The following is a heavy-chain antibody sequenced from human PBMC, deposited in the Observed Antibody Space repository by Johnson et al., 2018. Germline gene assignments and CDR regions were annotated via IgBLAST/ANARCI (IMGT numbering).Heavy chain of an antibody. CDR2: ISYDGSNK. D-gene: IGHD4-17*01. V-gene: IGHV3-30*18. CDR3: AKDLREGHYYMDG. J-gene: IGHJ6*03. CDR1: GFTFSSYG. Sequence: QVQLVQSGGGVVQPGRSLRLSCAASGFTFSSYGMHWVRQAPGKGLEWVAVISYDGSNKYYADSVKGRFTISRDNSKNTLYLQMNSLRAEDTALYYCAKDLREGHYYMDGWGKGTTVTVSS.